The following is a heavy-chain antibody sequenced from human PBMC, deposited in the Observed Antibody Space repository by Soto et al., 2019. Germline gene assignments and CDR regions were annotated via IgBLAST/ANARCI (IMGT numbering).Heavy chain of an antibody. Sequence: GGSLRLSCAASGFTFSSYAMSWVRQAPGKGLEWVSAISGSGGSTYYADSVKGRFIISRDNSKNTLYLQMNSLRAEDTAVYYCANLGYCSGGSCYSQGSAENWGQGTLVTVSS. CDR1: GFTFSSYA. J-gene: IGHJ4*02. CDR2: ISGSGGST. D-gene: IGHD2-15*01. CDR3: ANLGYCSGGSCYSQGSAEN. V-gene: IGHV3-23*01.